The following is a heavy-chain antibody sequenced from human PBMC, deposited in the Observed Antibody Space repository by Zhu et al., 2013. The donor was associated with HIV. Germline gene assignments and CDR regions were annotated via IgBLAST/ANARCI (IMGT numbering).Heavy chain of an antibody. CDR3: AAVTVTTSVGYFDY. CDR2: IVVGSGNT. V-gene: IGHV1-58*01. Sequence: QMQLVQSGPEVKKPGTSVKVSCKASGFTFTSSAVQWVRQARGQRLEWIGWIVVGSGNTNYAQKFQERVTITRDMSTSTAYMELSSLRSEDTAVYYCAAVTVTTSVGYFDYWGQGTLVTVSS. J-gene: IGHJ4*02. D-gene: IGHD4-17*01. CDR1: GFTFTSSA.